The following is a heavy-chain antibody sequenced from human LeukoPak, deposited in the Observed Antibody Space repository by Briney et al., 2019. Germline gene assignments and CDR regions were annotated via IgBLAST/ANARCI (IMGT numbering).Heavy chain of an antibody. Sequence: GASVKVPCKASGYTFTSYGISWVRQAPGQGLEWMGWISAYNGNTNYAQKLQGRVTMTTDTSTSTAYMELRSLRSDDTAVYYCARIGEVLWFGAPQVDMDVWGQGTTVTVSS. J-gene: IGHJ6*02. CDR1: GYTFTSYG. V-gene: IGHV1-18*01. CDR3: ARIGEVLWFGAPQVDMDV. CDR2: ISAYNGNT. D-gene: IGHD3-10*01.